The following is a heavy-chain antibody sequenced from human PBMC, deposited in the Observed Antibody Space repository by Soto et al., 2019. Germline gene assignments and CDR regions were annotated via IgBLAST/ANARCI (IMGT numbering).Heavy chain of an antibody. J-gene: IGHJ4*02. Sequence: GASVKVSCKASGYTFTSYDINWVRQATGQGLEWMGWMNPNSGNTGYAQKFQGRVTMTRNTSISTAYMELSSLRSEDTAVYYCARAERKSIFGVVTYYFDYWGQGNMVTVSS. V-gene: IGHV1-8*01. D-gene: IGHD3-3*01. CDR1: GYTFTSYD. CDR3: ARAERKSIFGVVTYYFDY. CDR2: MNPNSGNT.